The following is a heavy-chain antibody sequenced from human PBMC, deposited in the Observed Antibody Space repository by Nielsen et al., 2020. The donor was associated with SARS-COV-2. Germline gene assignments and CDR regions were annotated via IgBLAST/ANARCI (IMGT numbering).Heavy chain of an antibody. V-gene: IGHV4-34*01. CDR2: IDHSGTT. Sequence: SETLSLTCAVYGGSFSGYCWSWVRQTPGKGLEWIGEIDHSGTTNLNPALSGRVTVSVNPSKNQFSLKMTSLTAADTAIYYCARAPNVDSWTGDCADGFDVWGQGTGVTVSS. CDR1: GGSFSGYC. J-gene: IGHJ3*01. D-gene: IGHD3-9*01. CDR3: ARAPNVDSWTGDCADGFDV.